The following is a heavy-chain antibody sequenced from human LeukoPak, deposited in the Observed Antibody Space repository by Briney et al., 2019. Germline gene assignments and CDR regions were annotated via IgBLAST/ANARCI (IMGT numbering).Heavy chain of an antibody. CDR1: GYSISSGYY. CDR3: ARGLTRYYYVMDV. V-gene: IGHV4-38-2*01. Sequence: SETLSLTCAVSGYSISSGYYWGWIRQPPGKGLEWIGSIYHSGSTYYNPSLKSRVTISVDTSKNQFFLKLSSVTAADTAVYYCARGLTRYYYVMDVWGKGTTVTVSS. CDR2: IYHSGST. D-gene: IGHD3-9*01. J-gene: IGHJ6*04.